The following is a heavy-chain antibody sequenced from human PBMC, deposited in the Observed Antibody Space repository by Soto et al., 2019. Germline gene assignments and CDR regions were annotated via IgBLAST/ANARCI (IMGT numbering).Heavy chain of an antibody. J-gene: IGHJ4*02. V-gene: IGHV1-24*01. CDR3: AIGGRAAGFDY. Sequence: QVQVVQSGAEVRKPGASVKLSCKVLAYTLTEFPIHWVRQAPGKGLEWMGVSDPEEGDTIFAQKFQGRVTMTEDTSTDTVYMEWSSLRSEDTAVYYCAIGGRAAGFDYWGPGTLVSVSS. D-gene: IGHD2-15*01. CDR1: AYTLTEFP. CDR2: SDPEEGDT.